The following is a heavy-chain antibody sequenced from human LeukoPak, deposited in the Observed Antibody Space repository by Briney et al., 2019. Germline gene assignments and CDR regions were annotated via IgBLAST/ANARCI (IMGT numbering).Heavy chain of an antibody. CDR1: GYSISSGYY. J-gene: IGHJ3*02. CDR3: ARHHYDAFDI. CDR2: IYHSGST. Sequence: SETLSLACTVSGYSISSGYYWGWIRQPPGKGLEWIGSIYHSGSTYYNPSLKSRVTISVDTSKNQFSLKLSSVTAADTAVYYCARHHYDAFDIWGQGTMVTVSS. V-gene: IGHV4-38-2*02.